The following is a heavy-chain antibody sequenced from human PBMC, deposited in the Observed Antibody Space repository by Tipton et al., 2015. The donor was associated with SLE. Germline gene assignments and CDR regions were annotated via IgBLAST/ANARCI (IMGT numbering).Heavy chain of an antibody. CDR2: IYASGST. V-gene: IGHV4-4*07. J-gene: IGHJ6*02. CDR3: ARGGCSGRSCYPYYYGMDV. Sequence: TLSLTCTVSGGSMSSYYWNWIRQPAGKGLEWIGRIYASGSTNYNPSLNNRVAMSLDTSKKQFSLKLTSVTAADTAVYYCARGGCSGRSCYPYYYGMDVWGPGTTVTVSS. D-gene: IGHD2-15*01. CDR1: GGSMSSYY.